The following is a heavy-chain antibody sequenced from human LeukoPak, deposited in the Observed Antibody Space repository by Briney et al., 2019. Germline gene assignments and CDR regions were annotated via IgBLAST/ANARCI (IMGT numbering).Heavy chain of an antibody. CDR3: ASSPVWFGELLGWYFDY. J-gene: IGHJ4*02. CDR1: GGSTSSYY. CDR2: IYTSGST. Sequence: PSETLSLTCTVSGGSTSSYYWSWIRQPAGKGLEWIGRIYTSGSTNYNPSLKSRVTMSVDTSKNQFSLKLSSVTAADTAVYYCASSPVWFGELLGWYFDYWGQGTLVTVSS. V-gene: IGHV4-4*07. D-gene: IGHD3-10*01.